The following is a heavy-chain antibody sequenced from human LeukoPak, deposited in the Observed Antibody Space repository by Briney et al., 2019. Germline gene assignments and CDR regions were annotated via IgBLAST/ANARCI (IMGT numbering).Heavy chain of an antibody. J-gene: IGHJ5*02. Sequence: SETLSLTCTVSGGSISSYYWSWIRQPPGKGLEWIGYIYYSGSTNYNPSLKSRVTISVDTSKNQFSLKLSSVTAADTAVYYCARGPISGSYNWFDPWGQGTLVTVSS. D-gene: IGHD1-26*01. CDR3: ARGPISGSYNWFDP. CDR1: GGSISSYY. CDR2: IYYSGST. V-gene: IGHV4-59*01.